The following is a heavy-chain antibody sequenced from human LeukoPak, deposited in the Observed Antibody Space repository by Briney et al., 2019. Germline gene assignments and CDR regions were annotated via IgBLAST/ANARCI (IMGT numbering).Heavy chain of an antibody. V-gene: IGHV4-34*01. CDR2: LNYSGGT. J-gene: IGHJ4*02. CDR1: GGSFSGYY. D-gene: IGHD3-10*01. Sequence: ASETLSLTCAVYGGSFSGYYWSWIRQSPRKGLEWIGDLNYSGGTKYNPSLKGRVTISSDPSKNQFSLTLRSVTAADSAIYYCARGPNPHGDYGSGSFGYWGQGTVVTVSS. CDR3: ARGPNPHGDYGSGSFGY.